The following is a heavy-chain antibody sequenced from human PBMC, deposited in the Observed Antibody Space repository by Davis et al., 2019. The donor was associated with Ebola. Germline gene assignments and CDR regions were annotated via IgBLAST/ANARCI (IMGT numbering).Heavy chain of an antibody. CDR2: ISSSGSTI. CDR3: ARLRKMATIPYNYYGMDV. CDR1: GFTFSSYE. D-gene: IGHD5-24*01. J-gene: IGHJ6*01. V-gene: IGHV3-48*03. Sequence: GESLKISCAASGFTFSSYEMNWVRQAPGKGLEWVSYISSSGSTIYYADSVKGRFTISRDNAKNSLYLQMNSLRAEGTAVYYCARLRKMATIPYNYYGMDVWGQGATGTVFS.